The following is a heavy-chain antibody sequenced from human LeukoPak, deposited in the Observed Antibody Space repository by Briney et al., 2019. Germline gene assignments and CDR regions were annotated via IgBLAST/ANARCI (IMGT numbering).Heavy chain of an antibody. CDR2: IIPIFGTA. Sequence: ASVKVSCKASGGPFSSYAISWVRQAPRQGLEWMGGIIPIFGTANYAQKFQGRVTITADKSTSTAYMELSSLRSEDTAVYYCARYYYYGSGSYYNSDYYYYGMDVWGKGTTVTVSS. D-gene: IGHD3-10*01. CDR1: GGPFSSYA. V-gene: IGHV1-69*06. J-gene: IGHJ6*04. CDR3: ARYYYYGSGSYYNSDYYYYGMDV.